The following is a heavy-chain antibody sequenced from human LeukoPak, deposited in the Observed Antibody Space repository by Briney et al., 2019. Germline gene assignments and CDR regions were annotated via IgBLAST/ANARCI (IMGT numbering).Heavy chain of an antibody. CDR3: ASPAVWGELSLRY. CDR1: GFTVSSNY. CDR2: IYSGGST. D-gene: IGHD3-16*02. V-gene: IGHV3-53*01. Sequence: PGGSLRLSRAAPGFTVSSNYMIWGRQAPGEGLGWVSVIYSGGSTYYADSVKGRFTISRDNSKNTVYLQMNSLRAEDTAVYYCASPAVWGELSLRYWGQGTLVTVSS. J-gene: IGHJ4*02.